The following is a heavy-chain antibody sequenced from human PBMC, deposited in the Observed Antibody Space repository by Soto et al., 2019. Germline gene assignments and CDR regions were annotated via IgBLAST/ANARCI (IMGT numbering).Heavy chain of an antibody. Sequence: QVQLVQSGAEVKKPGASVKVSCKASGYTFTSYGISWVRQAPGKGLEWMGWISAYNGKTNYAHKLQGRVTMTTDTSTSTAYMELRSLRSDDTAVYYCAREDCSGGSGYLAGRAPWGQGTLVTVSS. V-gene: IGHV1-18*01. D-gene: IGHD2-15*01. CDR1: GYTFTSYG. CDR3: AREDCSGGSGYLAGRAP. CDR2: ISAYNGKT. J-gene: IGHJ5*02.